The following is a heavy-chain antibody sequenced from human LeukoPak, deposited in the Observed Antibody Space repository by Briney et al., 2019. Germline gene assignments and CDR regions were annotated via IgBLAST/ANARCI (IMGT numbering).Heavy chain of an antibody. D-gene: IGHD2-21*01. V-gene: IGHV3-23*01. CDR2: ISGSGDTT. CDR1: GFSFSSYA. CDR3: AKEPLYYY. Sequence: GGSLRLSCATSGFSFSSYAMSWVRQAPGKGLEWVSAISGSGDTTYHADSVKGRFTISRDNSKNTLYLQMNSLRAEDTAVYYCAKEPLYYYWGQGTLVTVSS. J-gene: IGHJ4*02.